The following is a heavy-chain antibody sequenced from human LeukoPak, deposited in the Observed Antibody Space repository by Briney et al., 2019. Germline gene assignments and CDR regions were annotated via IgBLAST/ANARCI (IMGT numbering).Heavy chain of an antibody. D-gene: IGHD3-10*01. CDR1: GGSFSGYY. CDR3: ARGAKYYYGSGSYHFDY. J-gene: IGHJ4*02. V-gene: IGHV4-34*01. Sequence: SETLSLTCAVHGGSFSGYYWSWIRQPPGKGLEWIGEINHSGSTNYNPSLKSRVTISVDTSKNQFSLKLSSVTAADTAVYYCARGAKYYYGSGSYHFDYWGQGTLVTVSS. CDR2: INHSGST.